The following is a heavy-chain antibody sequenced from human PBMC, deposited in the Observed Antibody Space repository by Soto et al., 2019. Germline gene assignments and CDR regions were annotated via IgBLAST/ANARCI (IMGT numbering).Heavy chain of an antibody. V-gene: IGHV3-23*01. CDR3: AKDLLEYYDSSVYNCFDP. CDR2: ISGSGGST. J-gene: IGHJ5*02. CDR1: GFTFSSYA. D-gene: IGHD3-22*01. Sequence: PGGSLRLSCAASGFTFSSYAMSWVRQAPGKGLEWVSAISGSGGSTYYADSVKGRFTISRDNSKNTLYLQMNSLRAEDTAVYYCAKDLLEYYDSSVYNCFDPWGQGTLVTVSS.